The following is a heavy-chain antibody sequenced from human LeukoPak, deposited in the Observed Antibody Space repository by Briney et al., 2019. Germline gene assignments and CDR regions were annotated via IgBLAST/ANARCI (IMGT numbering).Heavy chain of an antibody. Sequence: SVKVSCKASGGTFSSYAISWVRQAPGQGLEWMGRIIPIFGTANYAQKFQGRVTITTDESTSTAYMGLSSLRSEDTAVYYCARGLSPPTSGWRHYYYYMDVWGKGTTVTVSS. CDR1: GGTFSSYA. CDR2: IIPIFGTA. D-gene: IGHD5-24*01. V-gene: IGHV1-69*05. J-gene: IGHJ6*03. CDR3: ARGLSPPTSGWRHYYYYMDV.